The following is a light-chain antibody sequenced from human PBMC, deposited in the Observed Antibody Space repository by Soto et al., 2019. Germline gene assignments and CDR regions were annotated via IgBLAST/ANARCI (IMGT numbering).Light chain of an antibody. J-gene: IGLJ1*01. Sequence: QSELTQAPSVSAVPGQKGSISCSGSSSNIGNNYVSWYQQLPGTAPKLLIYDNNKRPSGIPDRFSGSKSGTSATLGITGLQTGDEADYYCGTWDSSLSAYYVFGTGTKVTVL. CDR3: GTWDSSLSAYYV. CDR1: SSNIGNNY. V-gene: IGLV1-51*01. CDR2: DNN.